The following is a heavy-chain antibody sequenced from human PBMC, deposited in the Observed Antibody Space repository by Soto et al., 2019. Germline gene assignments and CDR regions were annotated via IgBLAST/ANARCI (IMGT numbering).Heavy chain of an antibody. Sequence: EVQLVESGGGLIQPGGSLRLSCAASGFTFSRYWMHWVRQAPGKGLVWVSRINSDGSTTNYADSVRGRFTISRDNAKNTLYRQMNSLRGEDTAVYYCARDWHNSGLDYWGQGTLVTVSS. D-gene: IGHD1-26*01. J-gene: IGHJ4*02. CDR2: INSDGSTT. CDR3: ARDWHNSGLDY. V-gene: IGHV3-74*01. CDR1: GFTFSRYW.